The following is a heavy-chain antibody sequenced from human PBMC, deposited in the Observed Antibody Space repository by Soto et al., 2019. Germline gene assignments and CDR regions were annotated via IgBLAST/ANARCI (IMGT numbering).Heavy chain of an antibody. Sequence: PGGSLRLSCAASGFTFSSYSMNWVRQAPGKGLEWVSSISSSSSYIYYADSVKGRFTISRDNAKNSLYLQMNSLRAEDTAVYYCARTVTIFGVVIISYYYYGMDVWGQGTTVTLSS. D-gene: IGHD3-3*01. CDR2: ISSSSSYI. CDR3: ARTVTIFGVVIISYYYYGMDV. CDR1: GFTFSSYS. J-gene: IGHJ6*02. V-gene: IGHV3-21*01.